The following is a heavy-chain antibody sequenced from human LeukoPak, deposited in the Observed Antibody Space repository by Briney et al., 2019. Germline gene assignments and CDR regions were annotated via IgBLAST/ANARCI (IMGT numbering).Heavy chain of an antibody. D-gene: IGHD3-10*01. Sequence: SETLSLTCTVSGGSVSSGSYYWSWIRQPPGKGLEWIGYIYYSGSAKYNPSLKSRVTISVDTSKNQFSLKLTSVTAADTAVYYCARGFGDWGLSWFDPWGQGTLVTVSS. CDR1: GGSVSSGSYY. CDR3: ARGFGDWGLSWFDP. J-gene: IGHJ5*02. V-gene: IGHV4-61*01. CDR2: IYYSGSA.